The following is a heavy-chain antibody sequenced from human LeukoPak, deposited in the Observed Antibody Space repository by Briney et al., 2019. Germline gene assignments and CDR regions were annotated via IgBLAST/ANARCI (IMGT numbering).Heavy chain of an antibody. D-gene: IGHD6-13*01. V-gene: IGHV1-46*01. CDR3: ASGSSSWYGSYYFDY. Sequence: GASVKLSCKASGYTFTSYYMHWVRQAPGQGLEWMGIINPSGGSTSYAQKFQGRVTMTRDTSTSTVYMELSSLRSEDTAVYYCASGSSSWYGSYYFDYWGQGTLVTVSS. CDR1: GYTFTSYY. J-gene: IGHJ4*02. CDR2: INPSGGST.